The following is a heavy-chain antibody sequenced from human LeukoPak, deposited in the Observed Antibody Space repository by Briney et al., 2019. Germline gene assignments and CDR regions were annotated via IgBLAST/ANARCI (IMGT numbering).Heavy chain of an antibody. CDR2: FDPQDGET. D-gene: IGHD5-18*01. V-gene: IGHV1-24*01. CDR1: GYTLTELS. Sequence: EASVKVPCKVSGYTLTELSMHWVRQAPGKGLEWMEGFDPQDGETIYAQKFQGRVTVTEDTSTDTAYMEVSSLTSEDTAVYYCAVCGYSYGTNWFDPWGQGTLVTVSS. CDR3: AVCGYSYGTNWFDP. J-gene: IGHJ5*02.